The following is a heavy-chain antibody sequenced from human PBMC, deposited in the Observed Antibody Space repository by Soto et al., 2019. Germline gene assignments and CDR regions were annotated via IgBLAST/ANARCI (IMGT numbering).Heavy chain of an antibody. J-gene: IGHJ4*02. CDR1: GYTFTSYG. V-gene: IGHV1-18*01. CDR2: ISAYNGNT. CDR3: ALQVGGYDILTGYYNPPFDY. D-gene: IGHD3-9*01. Sequence: ASVKVSCKASGYTFTSYGISWVRQAPGQGLEWMGWISAYNGNTNYAQKLQGRVTMTTDTSTSTAYMELRSLRSDDTAVYYCALQVGGYDILTGYYNPPFDYWGQGTLVTVSS.